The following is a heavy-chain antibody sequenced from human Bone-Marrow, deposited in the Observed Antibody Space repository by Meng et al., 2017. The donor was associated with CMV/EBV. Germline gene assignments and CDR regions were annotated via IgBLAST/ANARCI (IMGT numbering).Heavy chain of an antibody. J-gene: IGHJ4*02. D-gene: IGHD6-6*01. CDR3: ARGPRVMGSSAIDV. Sequence: ESLKISCAASGFTFNTYWMTWVRQPPGKGLEWIGEINHSGSTNYNPSLKSRVTISVDTSKNQFSLKLSSVTAADTAVYYCARGPRVMGSSAIDVWGQRVLVTVSS. V-gene: IGHV4-34*01. CDR1: GFTFNTYW. CDR2: INHSGST.